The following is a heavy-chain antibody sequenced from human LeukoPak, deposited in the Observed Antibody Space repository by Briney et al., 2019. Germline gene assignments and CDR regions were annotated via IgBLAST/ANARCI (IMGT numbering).Heavy chain of an antibody. CDR3: ARETTAQLVPPY. D-gene: IGHD6-13*01. J-gene: IGHJ4*02. CDR1: GGTFSSYT. V-gene: IGHV1-69*02. Sequence: VASVKVSCKASGGTFSSYTISWVRQAPGQGLEWMGRNIPILGIANYAQKFQGRVTITADKSTSTAYMELSSLRSEDTAVYYCARETTAQLVPPYWGQGTLVTVSS. CDR2: NIPILGIA.